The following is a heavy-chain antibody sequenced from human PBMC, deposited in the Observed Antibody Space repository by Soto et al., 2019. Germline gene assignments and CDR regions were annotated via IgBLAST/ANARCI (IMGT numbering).Heavy chain of an antibody. CDR1: GQNVKTDYW. D-gene: IGHD3-10*01. Sequence: SETLSLTCLVSGQNVKTDYWWAWVRQSPGKGLEWIGEVYHSGSAIYTPSLKNRATLSLDVSRNEFSLNVNSVTAADTAVYYCGRGGDAYKMGRHWGQGNLVTVSS. CDR3: GRGGDAYKMGRH. CDR2: VYHSGSA. V-gene: IGHV4-4*02. J-gene: IGHJ4*02.